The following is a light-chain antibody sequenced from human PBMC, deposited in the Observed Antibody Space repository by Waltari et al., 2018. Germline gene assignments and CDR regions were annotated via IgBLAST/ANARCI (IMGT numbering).Light chain of an antibody. J-gene: IGLJ2*01. CDR1: SSDVGGYKY. Sequence: QSALTQPRSVSGSPGQSFPISCTGTSSDVGGYKYVSWYQQHPGKAPKLMISDVTERPSGVPDRFSGSKSGNTASLTISGLQAEDEGDYYSCSYAGGDTVVFGGGTKLTVL. CDR3: CSYAGGDTVV. V-gene: IGLV2-11*01. CDR2: DVT.